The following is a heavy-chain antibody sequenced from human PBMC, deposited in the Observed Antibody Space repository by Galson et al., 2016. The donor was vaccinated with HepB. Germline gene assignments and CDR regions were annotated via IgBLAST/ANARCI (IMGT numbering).Heavy chain of an antibody. D-gene: IGHD1-26*01. CDR3: AKGGELRGVYYYYGMDV. Sequence: SLRLSCAASGFTFSSYGMHWVRQAPGKGLEWAAVIWYDGSNKYYADSVKGRFTISRDNSKNTLYMQMNSLRAEDTAVYYCAKGGELRGVYYYYGMDVWGQGTTVTVSS. V-gene: IGHV3-33*03. CDR2: IWYDGSNK. J-gene: IGHJ6*02. CDR1: GFTFSSYG.